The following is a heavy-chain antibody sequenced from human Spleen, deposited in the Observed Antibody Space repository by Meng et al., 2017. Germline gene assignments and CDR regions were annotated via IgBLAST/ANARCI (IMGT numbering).Heavy chain of an antibody. J-gene: IGHJ4*02. V-gene: IGHV3-7*01. Sequence: GESLKISCVASGFSFTSYHMTWVRQAPGKGLEWVANINLDGSDKAYADSVKGRFTISRDNSQNSLYLQINSLRAEDTAVYYCARSPDSGWYSFDDWGQGTLVTVSS. CDR1: GFSFTSYH. CDR3: ARSPDSGWYSFDD. D-gene: IGHD6-19*01. CDR2: INLDGSDK.